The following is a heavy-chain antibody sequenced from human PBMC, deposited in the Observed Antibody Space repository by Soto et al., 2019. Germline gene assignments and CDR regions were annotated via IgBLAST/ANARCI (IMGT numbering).Heavy chain of an antibody. J-gene: IGHJ4*02. CDR3: ARDSGYSSGPLDY. CDR2: IYYSGST. D-gene: IGHD6-19*01. CDR1: GGSISSGGYY. Sequence: PSETLSLTCTVSGGSISSGGYYWSWIRQHPGKGLEWIGYIYYSGSTYYNPSLKSRVTISVDKSKNQFSLKLSSVTAADTAVNYCARDSGYSSGPLDYWGQGTLVTVSS. V-gene: IGHV4-31*03.